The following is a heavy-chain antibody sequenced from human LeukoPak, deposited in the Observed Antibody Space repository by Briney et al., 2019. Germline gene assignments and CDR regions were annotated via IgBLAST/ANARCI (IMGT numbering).Heavy chain of an antibody. Sequence: PGGSLRLSCAASGFTFNTHTMHWVRQAPGKGLEWVAVISDDGNTKFYADSVKGRFTISRDNSRNALYLQLSSLRAEDTAVFFRARGGETASTKWSMIDYWGQGTLVTV. D-gene: IGHD3-16*01. V-gene: IGHV3-30-3*01. CDR2: ISDDGNTK. J-gene: IGHJ4*02. CDR1: GFTFNTHT. CDR3: ARGGETASTKWSMIDY.